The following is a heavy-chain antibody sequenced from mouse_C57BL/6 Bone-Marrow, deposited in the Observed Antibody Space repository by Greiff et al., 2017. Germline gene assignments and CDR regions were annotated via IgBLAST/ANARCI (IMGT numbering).Heavy chain of an antibody. D-gene: IGHD1-1*01. V-gene: IGHV1-54*01. CDR1: GYAFTNYL. CDR2: INPGSGGT. CDR3: ARWGYGSLVLFDD. Sequence: VQLQQSGAELVRPGTSVKVSCKASGYAFTNYLIEWVKQRPGQGLEWIGVINPGSGGTNYNEKFKGKATLTADKSSSTAYMQLSSLTSEDSAVXFCARWGYGSLVLFDDWGQGTTLTVSS. J-gene: IGHJ2*01.